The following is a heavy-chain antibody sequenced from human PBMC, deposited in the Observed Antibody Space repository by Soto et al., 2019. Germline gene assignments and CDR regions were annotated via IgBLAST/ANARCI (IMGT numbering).Heavy chain of an antibody. D-gene: IGHD1-1*01. CDR3: AREKVGTTFFDN. V-gene: IGHV4-38-2*02. CDR1: GFAISRGYY. Sequence: SETLSLTCSVAGFAISRGYYWSWVRQPPGKGLEWIGSIYPSVSSYHNPSLETRVRLSIDTSKNQFTLNLTSVTAADTALYYCAREKVGTTFFDNWGQGIQVTAPQ. J-gene: IGHJ4*02. CDR2: IYPSVSS.